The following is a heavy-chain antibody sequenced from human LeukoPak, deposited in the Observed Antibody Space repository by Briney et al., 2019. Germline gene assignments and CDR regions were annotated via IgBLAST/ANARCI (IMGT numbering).Heavy chain of an antibody. CDR1: GYSFTGYY. D-gene: IGHD2-15*01. J-gene: IGHJ4*02. CDR2: INPNSGGT. CDR3: ATPDCSGGSCYPAY. V-gene: IGHV1-2*02. Sequence: ASVKVSCKASGYSFTGYYIHWVRLAPGQGLEWMGWINPNSGGTNYAQKFQGRVTMTRDTSISTAYMELSRPRSDDTAVYYCATPDCSGGSCYPAYWGQGTLVTVSS.